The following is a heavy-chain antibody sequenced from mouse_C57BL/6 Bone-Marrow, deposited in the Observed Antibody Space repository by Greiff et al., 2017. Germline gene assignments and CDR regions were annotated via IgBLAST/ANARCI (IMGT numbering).Heavy chain of an antibody. CDR2: INYDGSST. V-gene: IGHV5-16*01. CDR1: GFTFSDYY. Sequence: EVKLVESEGGLVQPGSSMKLSCTASGFTFSDYYMAWVRQVPEKGLEWVANINYDGSSTYYLDSLKSRFIISRDNAKNILYLQMSSLKSEDTATYYCAREYYFDYWGQGTTLTVDS. CDR3: AREYYFDY. J-gene: IGHJ2*01.